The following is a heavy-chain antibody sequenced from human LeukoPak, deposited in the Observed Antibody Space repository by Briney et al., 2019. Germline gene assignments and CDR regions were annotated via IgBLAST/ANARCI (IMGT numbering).Heavy chain of an antibody. D-gene: IGHD1-26*01. CDR1: GGSISSRSYC. J-gene: IGHJ4*02. CDR3: ARGGGSGTYGY. Sequence: SETLSLTCTVSGGSISSRSYCWSWIRQPAGKGLEWIGHVHISGSTNYNSSLKSRVTISVDTSKNQFSLKLSSVTAADTAVYYCARGGGSGTYGYWGQGTLVTVSS. CDR2: VHISGST. V-gene: IGHV4-61*09.